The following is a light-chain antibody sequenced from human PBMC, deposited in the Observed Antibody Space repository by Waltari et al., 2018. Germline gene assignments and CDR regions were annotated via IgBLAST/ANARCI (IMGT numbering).Light chain of an antibody. CDR2: GAS. CDR1: QSVSSN. J-gene: IGKJ4*01. V-gene: IGKV3-15*01. Sequence: EIVLPQSPATLSVCPGERATIPCRASQSVSSNLAWYQQKPGQAPRLLIYGASTRATGIPARFSGSGSGTEFTLTISSLQSEDFAVYYCQQYNNWPPLTFGGGTKVEIK. CDR3: QQYNNWPPLT.